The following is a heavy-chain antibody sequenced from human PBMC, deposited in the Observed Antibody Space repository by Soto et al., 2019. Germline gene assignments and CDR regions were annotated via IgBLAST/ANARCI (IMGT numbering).Heavy chain of an antibody. CDR2: IDPSNSYT. D-gene: IGHD3-3*02. Sequence: GESLKISCKGSGYRFTSYWISWVRQMPGKGLEWMGRIDPSNSYTHYSPSFHGHVTISADNSISTAYLQWSNLRASDTAIYYCPSLATSLEFDFWGQGTLVTVSS. J-gene: IGHJ4*02. CDR1: GYRFTSYW. V-gene: IGHV5-10-1*01. CDR3: PSLATSLEFDF.